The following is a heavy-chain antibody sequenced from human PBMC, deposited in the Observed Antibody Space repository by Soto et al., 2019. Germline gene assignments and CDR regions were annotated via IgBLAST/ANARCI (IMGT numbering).Heavy chain of an antibody. V-gene: IGHV1-46*01. CDR2: INPTGGGT. CDR1: GYTFTNYY. D-gene: IGHD6-13*01. J-gene: IGHJ4*02. CDR3: ARGLAAGDH. Sequence: ASVKGSCKASGYTFTNYYIHWVRQAPGQGLEWMAIINPTGGGTNYAQKFQGRVTLARDTFTNTVHMDLTSLTSEDTAIYYCARGLAAGDHWGQGTLVTVSS.